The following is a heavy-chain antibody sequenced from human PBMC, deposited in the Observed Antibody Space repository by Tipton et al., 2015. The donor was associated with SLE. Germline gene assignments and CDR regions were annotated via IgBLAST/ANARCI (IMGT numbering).Heavy chain of an antibody. CDR1: GFTFNTFV. D-gene: IGHD2-2*03. J-gene: IGHJ4*01. Sequence: SLRLSCAASGFTFNTFVMGWVRQAPGKGLEWISGIRARSATTYYADSVKGRFIISRDNSKDTLYLEMNSLRAEDTAVYYCAKDRGDYPWIFFDSWGHGTLVTVSS. CDR2: IRARSATT. V-gene: IGHV3-23*01. CDR3: AKDRGDYPWIFFDS.